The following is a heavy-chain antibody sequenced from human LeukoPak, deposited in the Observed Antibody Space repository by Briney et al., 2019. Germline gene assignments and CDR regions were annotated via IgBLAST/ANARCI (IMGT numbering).Heavy chain of an antibody. D-gene: IGHD6-13*01. CDR3: ARRPIAAAVTWFDP. V-gene: IGHV4-59*05. Sequence: PSETLSLTCTVSGASISSHYWSWIRQPPGKGLEWIGSIYYSGSTYYNPSLKSRVTISVDTSKNQFSLKLSSVTAADTAVYYCARRPIAAAVTWFDPWGQGTLVTVSS. CDR1: GASISSHY. J-gene: IGHJ5*02. CDR2: IYYSGST.